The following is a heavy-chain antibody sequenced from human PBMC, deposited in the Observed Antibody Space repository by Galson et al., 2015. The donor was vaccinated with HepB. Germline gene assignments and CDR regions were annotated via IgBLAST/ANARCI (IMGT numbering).Heavy chain of an antibody. CDR1: GFTFSSYG. J-gene: IGHJ4*02. CDR2: ISYDGSNK. V-gene: IGHV3-30*18. D-gene: IGHD6-19*01. CDR3: AKDAVDRWQWLVRPHFDY. Sequence: SLRLSCAASGFTFSSYGMHWVRQAPGKGLEWVAVISYDGSNKYYADSVKGRFTISRDNSKNTLYLQMNSLRAEDTAVYYCAKDAVDRWQWLVRPHFDYWGQGTLVTVSS.